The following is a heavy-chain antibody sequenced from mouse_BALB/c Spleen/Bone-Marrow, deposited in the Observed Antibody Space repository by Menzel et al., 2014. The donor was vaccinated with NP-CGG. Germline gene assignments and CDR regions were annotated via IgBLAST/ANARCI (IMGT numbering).Heavy chain of an antibody. CDR3: AREPHYYAMDY. J-gene: IGHJ4*01. V-gene: IGHV2-6-7*01. CDR2: IXGDGST. CDR1: GFSLTGYG. Sequence: VKLVESGPGLVAPSQSLSITCTVSGFSLTGYGVNWVRQPPGKGLEGLGMIXGDGSTDYNSALKSRLSISKDNSKSQVFLKMNSLRTDDTARYYCAREPHYYAMDYWGQGTSVTVSS.